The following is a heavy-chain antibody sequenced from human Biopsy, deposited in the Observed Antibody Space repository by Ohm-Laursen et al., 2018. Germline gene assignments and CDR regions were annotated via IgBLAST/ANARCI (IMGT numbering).Heavy chain of an antibody. V-gene: IGHV1-69*04. D-gene: IGHD3-3*01. J-gene: IGHJ4*02. CDR1: GGPSSSYA. CDR3: AADADDYYTEFDY. CDR2: IVPILGHL. Sequence: SVKVSCKASGGPSSSYAFSWVRQAPGQGLEWVGRIVPILGHLNYAQRFQGRVSITADKSTSYVYMELSRLTSGDTAVYYCAADADDYYTEFDYWGPGTLVTVSS.